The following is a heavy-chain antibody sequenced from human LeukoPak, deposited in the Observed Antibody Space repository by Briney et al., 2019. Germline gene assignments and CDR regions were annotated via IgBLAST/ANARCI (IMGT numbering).Heavy chain of an antibody. J-gene: IGHJ5*02. V-gene: IGHV4-59*01. CDR3: ARDVDYGSGSYYKDSNWLDP. Sequence: SSETLSLTCTVSGGSISSYYWSWIRQPAGKGLEWIGYIYYSGSTNYNPSLKSRVTISVDTSKNQFSLKLSSVTAADTAVFYCARDVDYGSGSYYKDSNWLDPWGQGTLVSVSS. CDR2: IYYSGST. D-gene: IGHD3-10*01. CDR1: GGSISSYY.